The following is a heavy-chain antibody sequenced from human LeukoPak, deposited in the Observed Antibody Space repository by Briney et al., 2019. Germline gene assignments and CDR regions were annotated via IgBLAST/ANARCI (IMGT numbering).Heavy chain of an antibody. CDR1: GFTFSSYS. CDR2: ISSSSSYI. D-gene: IGHD3-22*01. J-gene: IGHJ4*02. V-gene: IGHV3-21*01. Sequence: GGSLRLSCAASGFTFSSYSMNWVRQAPGKGLEWVSSISSSSSYIYYAGSVKGRFTISRDNAKNSLYLQMNSLRAEDTAVYYCARLDYYDSSGYPPDYWGQGTLVTVSS. CDR3: ARLDYYDSSGYPPDY.